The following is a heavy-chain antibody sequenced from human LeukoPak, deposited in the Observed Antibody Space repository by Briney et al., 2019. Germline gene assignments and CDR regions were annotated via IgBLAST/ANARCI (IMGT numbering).Heavy chain of an antibody. CDR2: IYYSGST. CDR3: ARDVTMVRGGLWFDP. CDR1: GGSISSGDYY. D-gene: IGHD3-10*01. V-gene: IGHV4-30-4*01. J-gene: IGHJ5*02. Sequence: SETLSLTCTVSGGSISSGDYYWSWIRQPLGKGLEWIGYIYYSGSTYYNPSLKSRVTISVDTSKNQFSLKLSSVTAADTAVYYCARDVTMVRGGLWFDPWGQGTLVTVSS.